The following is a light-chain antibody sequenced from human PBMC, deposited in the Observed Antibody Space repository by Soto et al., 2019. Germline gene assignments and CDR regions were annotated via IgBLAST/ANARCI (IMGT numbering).Light chain of an antibody. V-gene: IGKV1-9*01. Sequence: IQLPQSPSSLSASVGDRVTITCRASQGISSYLAWYQQKPGKAPKLLIYAASTLQSGVPSRFSGSGSGTDFTLTISSLQPEDFATYYCQQLNSYLSITFGQGTKVDIK. CDR2: AAS. J-gene: IGKJ1*01. CDR1: QGISSY. CDR3: QQLNSYLSIT.